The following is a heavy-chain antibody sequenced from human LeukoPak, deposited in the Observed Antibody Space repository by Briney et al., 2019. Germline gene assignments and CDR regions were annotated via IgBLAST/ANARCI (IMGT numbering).Heavy chain of an antibody. CDR2: ISAYNGNT. V-gene: IGHV1-18*01. CDR1: GYTFTSYG. Sequence: GASVEVSCKASGYTFTSYGISWVRQAPGQGLEWMGWISAYNGNTNYAQKLQGRVTMTTDTSTSTAYMELRSLRSDDTAVYYCARGVDTAMVDYYYYYGMDVWGQGTMVTVSS. J-gene: IGHJ6*02. D-gene: IGHD5-18*01. CDR3: ARGVDTAMVDYYYYYGMDV.